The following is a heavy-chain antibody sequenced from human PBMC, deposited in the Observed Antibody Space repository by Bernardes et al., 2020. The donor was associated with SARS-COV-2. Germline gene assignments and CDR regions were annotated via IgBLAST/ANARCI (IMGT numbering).Heavy chain of an antibody. CDR2: IYSGGHT. D-gene: IGHD3-10*01. CDR1: GMLVTDNY. J-gene: IGHJ3*02. V-gene: IGHV3-66*01. CDR3: ATLLDRASHTAFDM. Sequence: GGSLRLSCAASGMLVTDNYISWVRQAPGKGLEGVPVIYSGGHTFYADSVKGRFSISRDDSKNTVCLQMNGLRAEDAALYYCATLLDRASHTAFDMWGQGTMVTVSS.